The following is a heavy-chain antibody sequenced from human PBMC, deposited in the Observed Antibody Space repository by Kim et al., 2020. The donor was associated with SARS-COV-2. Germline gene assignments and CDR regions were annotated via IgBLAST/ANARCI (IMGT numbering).Heavy chain of an antibody. Sequence: ASVKVSCKASGYTFTGYYMHWVRQAPGQGLEWMGWINPNSGGTNYAQKFQGRVTMTRDTSISTAYMELSRLRSDDTAVYYCARDRGFEYSSGHNWYFDLWGRGTLVTVSS. D-gene: IGHD6-19*01. J-gene: IGHJ2*01. CDR1: GYTFTGYY. V-gene: IGHV1-2*02. CDR2: INPNSGGT. CDR3: ARDRGFEYSSGHNWYFDL.